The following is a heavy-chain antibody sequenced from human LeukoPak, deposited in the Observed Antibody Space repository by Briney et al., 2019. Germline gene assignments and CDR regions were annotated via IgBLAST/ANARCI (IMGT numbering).Heavy chain of an antibody. J-gene: IGHJ6*03. Sequence: GASVKVSCKASGYTFTSYDINWVRQATGQGLEWMGWMNPNSGNTGYAQKFQGRVTMTRNTSISTAYMELSSLRSEDTAVYYCARGGEYYGSGSYSPTYYYYYMDVWGKGTTVTISS. CDR3: ARGGEYYGSGSYSPTYYYYYMDV. D-gene: IGHD3-10*01. V-gene: IGHV1-8*01. CDR1: GYTFTSYD. CDR2: MNPNSGNT.